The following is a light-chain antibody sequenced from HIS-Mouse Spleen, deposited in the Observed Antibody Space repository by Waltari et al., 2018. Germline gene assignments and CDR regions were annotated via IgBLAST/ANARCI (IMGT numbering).Light chain of an antibody. V-gene: IGKV1-9*01. J-gene: IGKJ1*01. Sequence: DIQLTQSPSLLAASVGDRVTITCRASQGISSYLAWDQQKPGKAPKLLIYAASTLQTGVPSRFSGSGSGTEFTLTISSLQPEDFATYYCQQLNSYPPTFGQGTKVEIK. CDR3: QQLNSYPPT. CDR1: QGISSY. CDR2: AAS.